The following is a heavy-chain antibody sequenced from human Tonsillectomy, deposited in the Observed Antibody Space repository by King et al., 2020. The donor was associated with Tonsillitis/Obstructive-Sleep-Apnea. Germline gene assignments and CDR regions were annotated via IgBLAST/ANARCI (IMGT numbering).Heavy chain of an antibody. V-gene: IGHV3-30*18. CDR1: GFTFSNYG. Sequence: QLVQSGGGVVQPGRSLRLSCAASGFTFSNYGMHWVRQAPGKGLEWVAVISYDGSNKYYADSVKGRFTISRDNSKNTLYLQVNSLRAEDTAVYYCAKDEYSFDTGGSPRYLGRWGQGTLVTVSS. CDR2: ISYDGSNK. CDR3: AKDEYSFDTGGSPRYLGR. D-gene: IGHD2-8*02. J-gene: IGHJ4*02.